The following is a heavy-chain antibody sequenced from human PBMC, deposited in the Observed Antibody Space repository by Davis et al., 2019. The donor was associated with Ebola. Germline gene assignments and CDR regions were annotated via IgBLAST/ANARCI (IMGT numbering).Heavy chain of an antibody. CDR1: GGSVSSGSYY. J-gene: IGHJ4*02. V-gene: IGHV4-61*01. CDR3: ASPTGDY. Sequence: GSLRLSCTVSGGSVSSGSYYWSWIRQPPGKGLEWIGYIYYSGSTNYNPSLKSRVTISVDTSKNQFSLKLSSVTAADTAVYYCASPTGDYWGQGTLVTVSS. D-gene: IGHD3-10*01. CDR2: IYYSGST.